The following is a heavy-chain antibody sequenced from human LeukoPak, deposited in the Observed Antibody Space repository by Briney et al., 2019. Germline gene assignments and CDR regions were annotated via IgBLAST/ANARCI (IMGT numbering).Heavy chain of an antibody. CDR2: IYHSGST. V-gene: IGHV4-4*02. CDR3: AVTMVRGVSDAFDI. CDR1: GGSISSSNW. D-gene: IGHD3-10*01. J-gene: IGHJ3*02. Sequence: SETLSLTCAVSGGSISSSNWWSWVRQPPGKGLEWIGEIYHSGSTNYNPSLKSRVTISVDTSKNQFSLKLSSVTAADTAVYYCAVTMVRGVSDAFDIWGQGTMVTVSS.